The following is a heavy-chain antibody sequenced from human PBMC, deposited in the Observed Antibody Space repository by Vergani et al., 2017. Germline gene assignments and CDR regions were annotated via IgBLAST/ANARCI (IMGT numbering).Heavy chain of an antibody. D-gene: IGHD3-22*01. V-gene: IGHV4-59*01. CDR1: GGSISSYY. Sequence: QVQLQESGPGLVKPSETLSLTCTVSGGSISSYYWSWIRQPPGKGLAWLGYIYYSGSTNYNPSLKSRVTISVDTSKNQFSLRLSSVTAADTAVYYCARGDHYCDSSGYYYYYYGRDVWGQGTTVTVSS. CDR2: IYYSGST. CDR3: ARGDHYCDSSGYYYYYYGRDV. J-gene: IGHJ6*02.